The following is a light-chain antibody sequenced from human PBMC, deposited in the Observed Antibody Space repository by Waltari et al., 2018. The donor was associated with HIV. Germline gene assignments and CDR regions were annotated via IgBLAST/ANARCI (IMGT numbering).Light chain of an antibody. J-gene: IGLJ3*02. CDR1: SSNSGAGDA. Sequence: QSVLTQPPSVSGTPGQRVTIACTRRSSNSGAGDAVPYYKQLPGTAPKLLIYGTSNRPSGVPDRFSASKSGTSASLAITGLQAEDEADYYCQSYDSSLSGKVFGGGTKLTVL. CDR2: GTS. CDR3: QSYDSSLSGKV. V-gene: IGLV1-40*01.